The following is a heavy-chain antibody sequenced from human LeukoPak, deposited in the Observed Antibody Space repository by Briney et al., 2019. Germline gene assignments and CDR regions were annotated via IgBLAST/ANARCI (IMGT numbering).Heavy chain of an antibody. CDR3: GAMYYDHVWGSYRPFDY. V-gene: IGHV4-38-2*02. CDR2: LYHSGRT. CDR1: GYSISSGYY. D-gene: IGHD3-16*02. Sequence: SETLSLTCTVSGYSISSGYYWGWIRQPPGKGLEWIGSLYHSGRTYYNPSLKSRITISVETSKNQFSLKLTSVTAADTAVYYCGAMYYDHVWGSYRPFDYWGQGTLVTVSS. J-gene: IGHJ4*02.